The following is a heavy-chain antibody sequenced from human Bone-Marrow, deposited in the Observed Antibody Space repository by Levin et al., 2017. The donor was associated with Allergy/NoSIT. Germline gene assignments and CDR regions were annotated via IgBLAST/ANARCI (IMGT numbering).Heavy chain of an antibody. D-gene: IGHD2-21*01. CDR3: GKDVDQLLFGVDS. CDR1: GFTFDDFA. Sequence: QSGGSLRLSCAASGFTFDDFAMHWVRQAPGKGLEWVSGISWNSGIIAYADSVKGRFTISRDNAKSSLFLQMNSLRLEDTAFYYCGKDVDQLLFGVDSWGQGTLVAVSS. J-gene: IGHJ4*02. V-gene: IGHV3-9*01. CDR2: ISWNSGII.